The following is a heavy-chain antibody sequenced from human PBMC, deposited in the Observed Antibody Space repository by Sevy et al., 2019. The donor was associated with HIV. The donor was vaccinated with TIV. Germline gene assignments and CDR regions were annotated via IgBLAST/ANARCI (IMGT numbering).Heavy chain of an antibody. V-gene: IGHV1-2*02. J-gene: IGHJ4*02. CDR2: INPNNGGT. CDR3: ARAPVYCRGGNCYPYHFDY. Sequence: ASVKVSCKASGYSFTGYYIHWVRQAPGQGLEWMGWINPNNGGTNYAQEFQGRVTMTRDTSISTVYMELSRLKSDDTAVDYCARAPVYCRGGNCYPYHFDYWGQGTLVTVSS. D-gene: IGHD2-15*01. CDR1: GYSFTGYY.